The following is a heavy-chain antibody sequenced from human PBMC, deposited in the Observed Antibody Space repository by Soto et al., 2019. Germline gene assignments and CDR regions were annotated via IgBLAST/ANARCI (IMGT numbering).Heavy chain of an antibody. CDR3: AHTPDYMVTQTFDY. V-gene: IGHV2-5*02. D-gene: IGHD2-21*02. CDR1: GFSLSTSGVG. CDR2: IYWDDDK. J-gene: IGHJ4*02. Sequence: SGPTLVNPTQTLTLTCTFAGFSLSTSGVGVGWIRQPPGKALEWLALIYWDDDKRYSPSLKSGLTITKDTSKNQVVLTMTNMDPVDTATYYCAHTPDYMVTQTFDYWGQGTLVTVSS.